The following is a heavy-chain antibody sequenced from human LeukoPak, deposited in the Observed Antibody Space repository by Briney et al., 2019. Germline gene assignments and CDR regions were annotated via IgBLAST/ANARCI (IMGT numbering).Heavy chain of an antibody. V-gene: IGHV3-13*01. CDR2: IGTAGDT. J-gene: IGHJ6*03. CDR1: GFTFSSYD. Sequence: GGSLRLSCAASGFTFSSYDMHWVRHATGKGLEWVSAIGTAGDTYYPGSVKGRFTISRENAKNSLYLQMNSLRAGDTAVYYCARDLYHENYYYHYMDVWGKGTTVTVSS. D-gene: IGHD2-2*01. CDR3: ARDLYHENYYYHYMDV.